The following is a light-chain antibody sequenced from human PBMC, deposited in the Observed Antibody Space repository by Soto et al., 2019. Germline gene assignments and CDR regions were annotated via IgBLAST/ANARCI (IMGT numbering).Light chain of an antibody. V-gene: IGLV2-14*01. CDR3: SSYTSTSTLHYV. J-gene: IGLJ1*01. CDR2: DVN. CDR1: SSDVGGYNY. Sequence: QSALTQPASVSGSPGQSITISCTGTSSDVGGYNYVSWYQQHPGKAPKLMIYDVNNRPSGVSNRFSGSKSGNTASLTIFGLQAEDEADYYCSSYTSTSTLHYVFGTGTKVTVL.